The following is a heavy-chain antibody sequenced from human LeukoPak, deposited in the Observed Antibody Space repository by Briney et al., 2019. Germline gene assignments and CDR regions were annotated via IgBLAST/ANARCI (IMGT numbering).Heavy chain of an antibody. CDR1: GFTFSSYA. CDR2: ISYDGSNK. Sequence: GGSLRLSCAASGFTFSSYAMHWVRRAPGKGLEWVAVISYDGSNKYYADSVKGRFTISRDNSKNTLYLQMNSLRAEDTAVYYCAGDYYDVLTGSKYYFDYWGQGTLVTVSS. CDR3: AGDYYDVLTGSKYYFDY. J-gene: IGHJ4*02. D-gene: IGHD3-9*01. V-gene: IGHV3-30*04.